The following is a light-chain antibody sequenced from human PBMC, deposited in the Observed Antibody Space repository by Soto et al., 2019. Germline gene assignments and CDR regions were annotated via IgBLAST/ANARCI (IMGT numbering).Light chain of an antibody. V-gene: IGLV2-14*01. CDR3: CSYTTNSTLV. Sequence: QSALTQPASVSGSPGQSITISCSGTSSDVGHYNYVSWYQHHPGKAPKLLIYEVSDRPSGVSNRFSGSKSGNTASLTISGLQAEDEADYYCCSYTTNSTLVFGGGTKVTVL. J-gene: IGLJ2*01. CDR2: EVS. CDR1: SSDVGHYNY.